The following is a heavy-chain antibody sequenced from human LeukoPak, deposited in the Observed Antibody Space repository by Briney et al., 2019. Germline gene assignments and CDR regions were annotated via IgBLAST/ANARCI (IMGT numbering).Heavy chain of an antibody. J-gene: IGHJ4*02. V-gene: IGHV3-48*04. CDR3: ARDLTYYDSSPVSY. CDR2: ISSSGSAI. Sequence: QSGGSLRLSCAASGFTFSSYAMSWVRQAPGKGLEWVSYISSSGSAIYYADSVKGRFTISRDNAKNSLYLQMNSLRAEDTAVYYCARDLTYYDSSPVSYWGQGTLVTVSS. CDR1: GFTFSSYA. D-gene: IGHD3-22*01.